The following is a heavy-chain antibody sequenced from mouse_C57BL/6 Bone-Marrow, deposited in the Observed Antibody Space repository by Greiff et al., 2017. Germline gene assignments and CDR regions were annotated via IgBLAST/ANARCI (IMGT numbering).Heavy chain of an antibody. Sequence: EVKVVASGGGLVQPKGSLKLSCAASGFSFNTYAMNWVRQAPGKGLEWVARIRSKSNNYATYYADSVKDRFTISRDDSESMLYLQMNNLKTEDTDMYYCVRETGAFDYWGQGTTLTVSS. CDR2: IRSKSNNYAT. CDR1: GFSFNTYA. J-gene: IGHJ2*01. V-gene: IGHV10-1*01. CDR3: VRETGAFDY. D-gene: IGHD4-1*01.